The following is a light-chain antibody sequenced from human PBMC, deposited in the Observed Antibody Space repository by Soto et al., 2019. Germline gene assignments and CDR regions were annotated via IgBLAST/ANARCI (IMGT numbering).Light chain of an antibody. CDR2: DVS. J-gene: IGLJ1*01. CDR3: CSYTTSNTRQIV. V-gene: IGLV2-14*03. CDR1: SSDVGGYKY. Sequence: QSALTQPASVSGSPGQSITISCTGTSSDVGGYKYVSWYQHHPGKAPKLMIYDVSNRPSGVSNRFSGSKSGNTASLTISGLQPEDEADYYCCSYTTSNTRQIVFGTGTNVTVL.